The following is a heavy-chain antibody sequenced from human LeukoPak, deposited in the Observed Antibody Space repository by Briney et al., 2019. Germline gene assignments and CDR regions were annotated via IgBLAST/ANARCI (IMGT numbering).Heavy chain of an antibody. D-gene: IGHD1-26*01. CDR3: ARHDRVGATQSWFDP. CDR2: IYPGDSDT. Sequence: GESLKISCKGSGYSFTSYWIGWVRQLPGKGLEWMGIIYPGDSDTRYSPSFQGQVTISADKSISTAYLQWSSLKASDTAMYYCARHDRVGATQSWFDPWGQGTLVTVSS. CDR1: GYSFTSYW. V-gene: IGHV5-51*01. J-gene: IGHJ5*02.